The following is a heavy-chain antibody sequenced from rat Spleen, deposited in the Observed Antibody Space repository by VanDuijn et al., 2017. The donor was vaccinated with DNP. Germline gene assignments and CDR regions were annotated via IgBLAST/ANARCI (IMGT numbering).Heavy chain of an antibody. Sequence: EVQLQESGSGLVKPSQSLSLTCSVTDYSITSNYWGWIRKFPGNKMEYIGHISYSGSTNYNPSLKSRISITRDTSKNRFFLHLNSVTTEDTATYYCARWTRYFDYWGQGVMVTVSS. CDR1: DYSITSNY. D-gene: IGHD1-7*01. J-gene: IGHJ2*01. CDR3: ARWTRYFDY. V-gene: IGHV3-1*01. CDR2: ISYSGST.